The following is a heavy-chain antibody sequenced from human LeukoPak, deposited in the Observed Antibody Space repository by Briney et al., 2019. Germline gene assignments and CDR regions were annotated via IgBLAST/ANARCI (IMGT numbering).Heavy chain of an antibody. D-gene: IGHD3-3*01. CDR1: GYTFTGYY. CDR3: ARPGVSGPGAFDI. J-gene: IGHJ3*02. Sequence: ASVKVSCKASGYTFTGYYMHWVRQAPGQGLEWMGWINPNSGGTNYAQKFQGRVTMTRDTSISTAYMELSRLRSDDTAVYYCARPGVSGPGAFDIWGQGTMVTVSS. V-gene: IGHV1-2*02. CDR2: INPNSGGT.